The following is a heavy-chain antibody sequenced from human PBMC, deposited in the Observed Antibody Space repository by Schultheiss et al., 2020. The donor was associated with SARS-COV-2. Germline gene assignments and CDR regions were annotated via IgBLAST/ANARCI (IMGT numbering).Heavy chain of an antibody. Sequence: GGSLRLSCAASGFTFSSYSMNWVRQAPGKGLEWVSSISSSSSYIYYADSVKGRFTISRDNAKNSLYLQMNSLRAEDTAVYYCARDLSSSHRYGMDVWGQGTTVTVSS. CDR2: ISSSSSYI. CDR3: ARDLSSSHRYGMDV. D-gene: IGHD6-6*01. J-gene: IGHJ6*02. V-gene: IGHV3-21*04. CDR1: GFTFSSYS.